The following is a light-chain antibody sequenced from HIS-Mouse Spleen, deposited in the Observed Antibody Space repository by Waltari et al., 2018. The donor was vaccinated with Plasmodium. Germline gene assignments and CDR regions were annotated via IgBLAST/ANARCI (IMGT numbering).Light chain of an antibody. CDR1: QDISNS. Sequence: DIQMTQSPSSLSASVGDRVTIPCQASQDISNSLNWYQQKPGKAPKLLIYDASNLETGVPSRCSGSRSGTDFTFTISSLQPEDIATYYCQQYDNLPLLTFGGGTKVEIK. CDR3: QQYDNLPLLT. J-gene: IGKJ4*01. CDR2: DAS. V-gene: IGKV1-33*01.